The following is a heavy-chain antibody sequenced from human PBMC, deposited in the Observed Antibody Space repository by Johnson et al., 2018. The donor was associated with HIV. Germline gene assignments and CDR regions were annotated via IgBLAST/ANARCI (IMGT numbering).Heavy chain of an antibody. J-gene: IGHJ3*02. Sequence: VQLVESGGGLVKPGGSLRLSCAASGFTFSNAWMSWVRQAPGKGLEWVGRIKSKTDGGTTDYAAPVKGRFTISRDDSKNTLYLQMNSLKTEDTAVYYCPTRGGYEVGDAFDIRGQGTMVTVSS. D-gene: IGHD5-12*01. CDR2: IKSKTDGGTT. CDR1: GFTFSNAW. V-gene: IGHV3-15*01. CDR3: PTRGGYEVGDAFDI.